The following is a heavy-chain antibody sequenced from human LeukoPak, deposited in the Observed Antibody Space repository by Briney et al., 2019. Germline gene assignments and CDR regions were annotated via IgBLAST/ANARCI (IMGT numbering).Heavy chain of an antibody. CDR3: AGTLGYSRFSYYFDY. CDR1: GGSTSSSSYY. J-gene: IGHJ4*02. V-gene: IGHV4-39*01. Sequence: SETLSLTCTVSGGSTSSSSYYWGWIRQPPGKGLEWIGSIYYSGSTYYNPSLKSRVTISSDTSKNQFSLKLSSVTAADTAVYYCAGTLGYSRFSYYFDYWGQGTLVTVSS. CDR2: IYYSGST. D-gene: IGHD3-16*01.